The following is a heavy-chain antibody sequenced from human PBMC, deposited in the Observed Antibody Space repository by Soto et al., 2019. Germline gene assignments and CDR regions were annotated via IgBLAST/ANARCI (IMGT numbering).Heavy chain of an antibody. CDR3: AKGVHSTGWGVGYDY. CDR2: ISGSGGST. D-gene: IGHD6-19*01. V-gene: IGHV3-23*01. J-gene: IGHJ4*02. Sequence: VGSLRLSCAASGFIFSKHAMSWVRQAPGKGLEWVSVISGSGGSTYYADSVKGRFTISRDNSKNTMYLQMNSLRAEDTAVYYCAKGVHSTGWGVGYDYWGQGTLVTVSS. CDR1: GFIFSKHA.